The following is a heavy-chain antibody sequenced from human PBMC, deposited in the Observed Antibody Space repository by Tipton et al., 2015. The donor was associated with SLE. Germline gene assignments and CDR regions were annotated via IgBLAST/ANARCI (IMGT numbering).Heavy chain of an antibody. CDR3: ARQLGYGDPFAFDY. V-gene: IGHV4-61*05. CDR1: GDSISSSGYY. J-gene: IGHJ4*02. CDR2: ISYSGST. Sequence: LRLSCTVSGDSISSSGYYWVWIRQPPGKGLEWIGYISYSGSTIYNPSLESRVTISLDTSKNHLSLKLRSVTAADTAIYYCARQLGYGDPFAFDYWGQGTLVTVSS. D-gene: IGHD4-17*01.